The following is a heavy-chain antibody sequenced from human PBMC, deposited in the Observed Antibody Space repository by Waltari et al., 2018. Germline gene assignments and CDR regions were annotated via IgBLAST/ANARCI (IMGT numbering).Heavy chain of an antibody. Sequence: QVQLQESGPGLVKPSETLSLTCGVSGSSVDRGYFWGWIRQPPGKGLEWIGTIFQTGCTYSPPSLRGRVTMSRDTSKNQFSLNLRSVTAADTAMYYCARAPGVAAAAYFDYWGQGVLVTVSS. CDR1: GSSVDRGYF. D-gene: IGHD6-13*01. V-gene: IGHV4-38-2*01. CDR3: ARAPGVAAAAYFDY. CDR2: IFQTGCT. J-gene: IGHJ4*02.